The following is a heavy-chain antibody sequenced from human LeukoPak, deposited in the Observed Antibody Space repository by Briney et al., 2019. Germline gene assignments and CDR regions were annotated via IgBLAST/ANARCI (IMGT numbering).Heavy chain of an antibody. V-gene: IGHV3-64*01. Sequence: GGSLRLSCAASGFTFSSYAMHWVRQAPGKGLEYLSVISSNGGSTYYANSVKGRFTISRDNSKNTLYLQMGSLRAEDMAVYYCARGGLLWFGELSGYWGQGTLVTVSS. J-gene: IGHJ4*02. CDR3: ARGGLLWFGELSGY. CDR1: GFTFSSYA. CDR2: ISSNGGST. D-gene: IGHD3-10*01.